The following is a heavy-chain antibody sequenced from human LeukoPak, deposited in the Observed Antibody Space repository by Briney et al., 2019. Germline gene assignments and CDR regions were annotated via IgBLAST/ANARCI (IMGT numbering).Heavy chain of an antibody. CDR1: GFTVSSNY. Sequence: GGSLRLSCAASGFTVSSNYMSWVRQAPGKGLEWVSAISGSGGSTYYADSVKGRFTISRDNSKNTLYLQMNSLRAEDTAVYYCAKTVDWSYFDYWGQGTLVTVSS. CDR2: ISGSGGST. J-gene: IGHJ4*02. D-gene: IGHD1-1*01. V-gene: IGHV3-23*01. CDR3: AKTVDWSYFDY.